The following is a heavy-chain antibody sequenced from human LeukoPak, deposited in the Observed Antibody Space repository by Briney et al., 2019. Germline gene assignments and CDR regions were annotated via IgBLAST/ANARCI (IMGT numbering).Heavy chain of an antibody. CDR2: INHSGST. D-gene: IGHD1-1*01. CDR3: ARMDRWNFDY. Sequence: SETLSLTCAVYGGSFSGYYWSWIRQPPGKGLEWIGEINHSGSTNYNPSLKSRVTISVDTSKNQFSLKLSSVTAADTAVYYCARMDRWNFDYWGQGTLVTVSS. CDR1: GGSFSGYY. J-gene: IGHJ4*02. V-gene: IGHV4-34*01.